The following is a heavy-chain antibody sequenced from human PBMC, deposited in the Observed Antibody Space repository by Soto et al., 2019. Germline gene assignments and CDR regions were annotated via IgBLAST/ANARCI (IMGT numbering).Heavy chain of an antibody. J-gene: IGHJ4*02. D-gene: IGHD6-13*01. CDR2: IKSRADGGTT. CDR3: TTETTGRDSSSWYSPLDY. CDR1: GFTFNNAW. Sequence: EVQLVESGGGLVKPGKSLRLSCAASGFTFNNAWMDWVRQAPGTGLEWVGRIKSRADGGTTDYAAPVKGRFTISRDDSKNTLYLQMNNLKTEDTGVYYCTTETTGRDSSSWYSPLDYWGQGTLVTVSS. V-gene: IGHV3-15*07.